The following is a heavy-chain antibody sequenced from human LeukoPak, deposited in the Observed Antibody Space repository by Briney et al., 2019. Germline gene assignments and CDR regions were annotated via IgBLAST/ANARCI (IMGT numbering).Heavy chain of an antibody. CDR1: GGTFSSYA. CDR3: ARGGQDIVVVPAAANPWGYFQH. V-gene: IGHV1-69*05. CDR2: IIPIFGTA. Sequence: SVKVSCKASGGTFSSYAISWVRQAPGQGLEWMGGIIPIFGTASYAQKFQGRVTITTDESTSTAYMELSSLRSEDTAVYYCARGGQDIVVVPAAANPWGYFQHWGQGTLVTVSS. D-gene: IGHD2-2*01. J-gene: IGHJ1*01.